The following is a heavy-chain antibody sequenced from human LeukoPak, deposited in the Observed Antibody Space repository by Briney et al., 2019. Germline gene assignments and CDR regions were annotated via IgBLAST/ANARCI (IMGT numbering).Heavy chain of an antibody. Sequence: SQTLSLTCTVSGGSISSGSYYWSWIRQPAGKGLEWIGRIYTSGRTNYNPSLKSRVAISVDTSKNQFSLKLSSVTAADTAVYYCAREPLWFGELFANNWFDPWGHGTLVTVSS. D-gene: IGHD3-10*01. CDR2: IYTSGRT. CDR1: GGSISSGSYY. CDR3: AREPLWFGELFANNWFDP. V-gene: IGHV4-61*02. J-gene: IGHJ5*02.